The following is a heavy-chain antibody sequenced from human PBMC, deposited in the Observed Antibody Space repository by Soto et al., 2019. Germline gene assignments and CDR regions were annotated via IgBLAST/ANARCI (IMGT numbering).Heavy chain of an antibody. CDR3: ARVTLLLYSSGWYLRRKGFDY. J-gene: IGHJ4*02. CDR2: INHSGST. D-gene: IGHD6-19*01. Sequence: SETLSLTCAVYGGSFSGYYWSWIRQPPGKGLEWIGEINHSGSTNYNPSLKSRVTISVDTSKNQFSLKLGSVTAADTAVYYCARVTLLLYSSGWYLRRKGFDYWGQGTLVTVSS. V-gene: IGHV4-34*01. CDR1: GGSFSGYY.